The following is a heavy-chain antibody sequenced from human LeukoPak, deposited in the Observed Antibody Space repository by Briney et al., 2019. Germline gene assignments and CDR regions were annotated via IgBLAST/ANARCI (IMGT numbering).Heavy chain of an antibody. CDR1: GYSISSGYY. V-gene: IGHV4-38-2*01. D-gene: IGHD3-22*01. J-gene: IGHJ4*02. Sequence: SETLSLTCAVSGYSISSGYYWGWIRQPPGKGLEWIGSIYHSGSTYYNPTLKSRVTISVDTSKNQFSLKLSSVTAADTAVYYCARNRGYYDSSGYYAVDYWGQGTLVTVS. CDR2: IYHSGST. CDR3: ARNRGYYDSSGYYAVDY.